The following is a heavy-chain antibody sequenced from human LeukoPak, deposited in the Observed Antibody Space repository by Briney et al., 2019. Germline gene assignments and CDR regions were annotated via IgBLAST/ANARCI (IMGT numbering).Heavy chain of an antibody. CDR1: GFTFSSYG. Sequence: QPGGSLRLSCAASGFTFSSYGMLWVRQAPGKGLEWVAVISYDGSNKYYADSVKGRFTISRDNSKNTLYLQMNSLRAEDTAVYYCAKSPFWGQGTLVTVSS. CDR2: ISYDGSNK. J-gene: IGHJ4*02. V-gene: IGHV3-30*18. CDR3: AKSPF.